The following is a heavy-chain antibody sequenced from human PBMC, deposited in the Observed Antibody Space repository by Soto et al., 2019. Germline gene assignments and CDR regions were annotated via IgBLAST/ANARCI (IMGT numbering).Heavy chain of an antibody. CDR3: ASHSTRVIYSGYGGGSFFDY. D-gene: IGHD5-12*01. V-gene: IGHV4-59*08. J-gene: IGHJ4*02. CDR1: GGSISSYY. Sequence: SETLSLTCTVSGGSISSYYWSWIRQPPGKGLEWIGYIYYSGSTNYNPSLKSRVTISVDTSKNQFSLKLSSVAAADTAVYYCASHSTRVIYSGYGGGSFFDYWGQGTLVTVSS. CDR2: IYYSGST.